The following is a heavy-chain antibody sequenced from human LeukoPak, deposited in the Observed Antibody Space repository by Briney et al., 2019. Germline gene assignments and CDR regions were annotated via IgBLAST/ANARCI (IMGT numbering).Heavy chain of an antibody. CDR2: ISYDGSNK. D-gene: IGHD2-2*01. CDR1: GFTFSSYA. J-gene: IGHJ3*02. V-gene: IGHV3-30-3*01. Sequence: PGGSLRLPCAASGFTFSSYAMHWVRQAPGKGLEWVAVISYDGSNKYYADSVKGRFTISRDNSKNTLYLQMNSLRAEDTAVYYCARERYCSSTSCRDAFDIWGQGTMVTVSS. CDR3: ARERYCSSTSCRDAFDI.